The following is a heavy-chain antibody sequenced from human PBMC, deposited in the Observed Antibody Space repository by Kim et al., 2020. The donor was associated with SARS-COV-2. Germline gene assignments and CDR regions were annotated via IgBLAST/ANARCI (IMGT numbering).Heavy chain of an antibody. J-gene: IGHJ6*02. CDR2: IYYSGST. CDR1: GGSISSSSYY. Sequence: SETLSLTCTVSGGSISSSSYYWGWIRQPPGKGLEWIGSIYYSGSTYYNPSLKSRVTISVDTSKNQFSLKLSSVTAADTAVYYCARGRGGTDGYNYVDEYYGMDVWGQGTTVTVSS. D-gene: IGHD5-12*01. CDR3: ARGRGGTDGYNYVDEYYGMDV. V-gene: IGHV4-39*01.